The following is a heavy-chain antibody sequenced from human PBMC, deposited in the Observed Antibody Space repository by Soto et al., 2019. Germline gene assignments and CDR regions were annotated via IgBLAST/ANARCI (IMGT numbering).Heavy chain of an antibody. V-gene: IGHV5-51*01. J-gene: IGHJ4*02. CDR1: GYSFTTYW. D-gene: IGHD3-22*01. CDR2: IYPGDSDI. Sequence: GESLKISCKGSGYSFTTYWIGWVRQMPGKGLEWMGVIYPGDSDIRFSPSFQGQATISADMSLRTAYLQWSSLRVSDTAMYYCARQAYRYDTNSFRXWGQGTLVTVSX. CDR3: ARQAYRYDTNSFRX.